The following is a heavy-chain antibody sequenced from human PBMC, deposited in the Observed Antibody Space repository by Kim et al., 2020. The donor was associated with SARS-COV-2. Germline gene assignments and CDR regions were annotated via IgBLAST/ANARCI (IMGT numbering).Heavy chain of an antibody. D-gene: IGHD1-7*01. CDR1: GFTFDDYG. Sequence: GGSLRLSCAASGFTFDDYGMSWVRQAPGKGLEWVSGINWNGGSTGYADSVKGRFTISRDNAKNSLYLQMNSLRAEDTALYHCARADNWNYYLGVDYWGQGTLVTVSS. CDR2: INWNGGST. CDR3: ARADNWNYYLGVDY. J-gene: IGHJ4*02. V-gene: IGHV3-20*01.